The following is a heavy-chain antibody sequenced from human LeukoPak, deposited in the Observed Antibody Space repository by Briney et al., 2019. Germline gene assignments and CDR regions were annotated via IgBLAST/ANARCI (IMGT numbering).Heavy chain of an antibody. D-gene: IGHD2-8*01. Sequence: SETLSLTCADYGGSFSGYYWSWIRQPPGKGLEWIGEINHSGSTNYNPSLKSRVTISVDTSKNQFSLKLSSVTAADTAVYYCATGRTIADYWGQGTLVTVSS. V-gene: IGHV4-34*01. CDR2: INHSGST. CDR1: GGSFSGYY. CDR3: ATGRTIADY. J-gene: IGHJ4*02.